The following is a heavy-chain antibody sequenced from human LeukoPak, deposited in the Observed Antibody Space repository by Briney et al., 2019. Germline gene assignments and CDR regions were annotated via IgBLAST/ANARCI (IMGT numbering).Heavy chain of an antibody. D-gene: IGHD3-10*01. CDR1: GFNFRSYA. CDR3: ARPGGYAFDM. V-gene: IGHV3-30-3*01. J-gene: IGHJ3*02. CDR2: ITHDGTDT. Sequence: GTSLRLSCAASGFNFRSYAFHWVRQAPGKGPEWMASITHDGTDTYYADSVQGRFTLSRDSSQNTLYLQMNSLRPADTAVYYCARPGGYAFDMWGQGTMVTVSS.